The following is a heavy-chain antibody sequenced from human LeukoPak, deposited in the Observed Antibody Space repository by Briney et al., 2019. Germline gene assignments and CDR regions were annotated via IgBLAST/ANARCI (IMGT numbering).Heavy chain of an antibody. V-gene: IGHV3-23*01. CDR3: AKRMGGGSPPFGYAFDI. CDR1: GFTFSSYA. Sequence: GGSLRLSCAAPGFTFSSYAMSWVRQPPGKGLEWVSPFSGSGGSTYYADSVKGRFTISRDNSKNTLYLQMNSLRAEDTAVYYCAKRMGGGSPPFGYAFDIWGQGTMVTVSS. J-gene: IGHJ3*02. CDR2: FSGSGGST. D-gene: IGHD1-26*01.